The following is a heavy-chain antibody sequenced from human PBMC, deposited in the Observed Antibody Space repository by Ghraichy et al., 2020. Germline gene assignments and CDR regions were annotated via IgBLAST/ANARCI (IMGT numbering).Heavy chain of an antibody. J-gene: IGHJ3*02. V-gene: IGHV4-61*02. CDR1: GGSISSGSYY. CDR3: ARDGPGIAVAGLFGMVAFHI. D-gene: IGHD6-19*01. CDR2: IYTSGST. Sequence: SETLSLTCTVSGGSISSGSYYWSWIRQPAGKGLEWIGRIYTSGSTNYNPSLKSRVTISVDTSKNQFSLKLSSVTAADTSVYYCARDGPGIAVAGLFGMVAFHIWSQWKMVTVPS.